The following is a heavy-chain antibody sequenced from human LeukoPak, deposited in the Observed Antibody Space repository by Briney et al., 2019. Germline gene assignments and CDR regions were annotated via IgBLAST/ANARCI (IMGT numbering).Heavy chain of an antibody. J-gene: IGHJ5*02. D-gene: IGHD1-26*01. V-gene: IGHV4-4*02. Sequence: SETLSLTCAVSGGSISSSNWWSWVRQPPGQGLEWIGEIYHSGSTNYNPSLKSRVTISVDKSKNQFSLKLSSVTAADTAVYYCARDIRGGSYWFDPWGQGTLVTVSS. CDR2: IYHSGST. CDR1: GGSISSSNW. CDR3: ARDIRGGSYWFDP.